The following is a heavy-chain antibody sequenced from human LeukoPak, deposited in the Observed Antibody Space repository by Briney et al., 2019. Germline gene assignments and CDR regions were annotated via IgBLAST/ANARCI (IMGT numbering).Heavy chain of an antibody. Sequence: PGRSLRLSCAASGFTFSSDGMHWVRQAPGKGLEWVAVISHHGANKFYGDSVKGRFTISRDNSNNMVYLQMNGLRAEDTAVYYCAKDSAVVGQFESWGQGTLVTVSS. CDR2: ISHHGANK. D-gene: IGHD6-19*01. CDR1: GFTFSSDG. V-gene: IGHV3-30*18. CDR3: AKDSAVVGQFES. J-gene: IGHJ4*02.